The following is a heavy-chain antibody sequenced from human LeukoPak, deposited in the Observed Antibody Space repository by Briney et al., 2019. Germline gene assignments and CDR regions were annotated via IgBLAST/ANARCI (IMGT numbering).Heavy chain of an antibody. J-gene: IGHJ5*02. CDR3: ARDLVPAPIPYNWFDP. Sequence: SETLSLTCTVSGGSISSYYWSWIRQPPGKGLEWIGYIYYSGSTNYNPSLKSRVTISVDTSKNQFSLKLSSVTAADTAVYYCARDLVPAPIPYNWFDPWGQGTLVTVSS. V-gene: IGHV4-59*01. CDR2: IYYSGST. D-gene: IGHD2-2*01. CDR1: GGSISSYY.